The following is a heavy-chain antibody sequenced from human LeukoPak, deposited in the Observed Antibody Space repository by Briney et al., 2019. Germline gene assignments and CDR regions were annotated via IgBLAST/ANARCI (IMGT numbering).Heavy chain of an antibody. CDR2: ISYDGSNK. CDR3: ARGPYGSDILTGYYNY. V-gene: IGHV3-30*04. D-gene: IGHD3-9*01. Sequence: GRSLRLSCAASGFTFSSYAMHWVRPAPGKGLEWAAVISYDGSNKYYADSVKGRVTISRDNSENTLYLQMNSLRAEDTALYYCARGPYGSDILTGYYNYWGQGTLVTVSS. CDR1: GFTFSSYA. J-gene: IGHJ4*02.